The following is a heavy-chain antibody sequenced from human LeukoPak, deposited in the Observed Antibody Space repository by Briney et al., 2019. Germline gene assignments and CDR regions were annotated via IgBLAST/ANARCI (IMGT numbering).Heavy chain of an antibody. Sequence: SETLSLTCTVSGGSISSYYWSWIRQPPGKGLEWIGYIYYSGSTNYKSSLKSRVTISVDTSKNQFSLKLSSVTAADTAVCYCARLTGYSSESWFDPWGQGTLVTVSS. CDR2: IYYSGST. V-gene: IGHV4-59*01. CDR1: GGSISSYY. J-gene: IGHJ5*02. CDR3: ARLTGYSSESWFDP. D-gene: IGHD3-9*01.